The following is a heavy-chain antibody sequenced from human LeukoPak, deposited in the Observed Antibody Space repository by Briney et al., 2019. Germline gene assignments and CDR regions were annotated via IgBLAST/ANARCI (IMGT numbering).Heavy chain of an antibody. V-gene: IGHV3-15*01. CDR3: TTAPASVDY. J-gene: IGHJ4*02. Sequence: PGGSLRLSCAASGFTFSNAWMSWVRQAPGKGLEWVGRIRSKTNGGTTDYAAPVKGRFAISRDDSKNTLYLQMNNLITEDTAVHYCTTAPASVDYWGQGTLVTVSS. CDR1: GFTFSNAW. CDR2: IRSKTNGGTT.